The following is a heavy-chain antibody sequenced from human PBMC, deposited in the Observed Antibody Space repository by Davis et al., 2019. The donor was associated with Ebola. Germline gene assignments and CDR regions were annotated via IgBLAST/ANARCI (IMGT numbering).Heavy chain of an antibody. J-gene: IGHJ4*02. Sequence: ESLKISCAASGFTVSSNYMSWVRQAPGKGLEWVSVIYSGGSTYYADSVKGRFTISRDNSKNTLYLQMNSLRAEDTAVYYCARGGAVAGTFDYWGQGTLVTVSS. CDR2: IYSGGST. D-gene: IGHD6-19*01. V-gene: IGHV3-53*01. CDR3: ARGGAVAGTFDY. CDR1: GFTVSSNY.